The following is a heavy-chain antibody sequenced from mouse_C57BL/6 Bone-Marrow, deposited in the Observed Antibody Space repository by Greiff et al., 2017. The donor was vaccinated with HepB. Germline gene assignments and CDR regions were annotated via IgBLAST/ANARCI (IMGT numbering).Heavy chain of an antibody. V-gene: IGHV5-4*03. Sequence: VQGVESGGGLVKPGGSLKLSCAASGFTFSSYAMSWVRQTPEKRLEWVATISDGGSYTYYPDNVKGRFTISRDNAKNNLYLQMSHLKSEDTAMYYCARRGDGSSYYYYAMDYWGQGTSVTVSS. CDR3: ARRGDGSSYYYYAMDY. CDR1: GFTFSSYA. D-gene: IGHD1-1*01. CDR2: ISDGGSYT. J-gene: IGHJ4*01.